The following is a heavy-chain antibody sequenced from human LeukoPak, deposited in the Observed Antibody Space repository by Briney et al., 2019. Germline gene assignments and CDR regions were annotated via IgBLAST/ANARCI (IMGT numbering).Heavy chain of an antibody. CDR3: AREGIAAAGTYAFDI. J-gene: IGHJ3*02. Sequence: ASVKVSCKASGYTFTGYYMHWVRQAPGQGLELMGWINPNSGGTNYVQKFQGRVTMTRDTSISTAYMELSRLRSDDTAVYYCAREGIAAAGTYAFDIWGQGTMVTVSS. CDR1: GYTFTGYY. D-gene: IGHD6-13*01. CDR2: INPNSGGT. V-gene: IGHV1-2*02.